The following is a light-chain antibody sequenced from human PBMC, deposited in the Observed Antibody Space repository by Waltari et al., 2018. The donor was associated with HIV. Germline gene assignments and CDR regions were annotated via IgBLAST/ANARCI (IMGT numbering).Light chain of an antibody. Sequence: EIVLTQSPGTLSLSPGEGATLSCRASQRVSSSYLAWYQQKPGQAPRLLIYGASSRATGIPDMFSGSGSGTDFTLTIIRLEPEDVAVYYCQQYGTSSAFGGGTKVEIK. CDR3: QQYGTSSA. CDR1: QRVSSSY. CDR2: GAS. J-gene: IGKJ4*01. V-gene: IGKV3-20*01.